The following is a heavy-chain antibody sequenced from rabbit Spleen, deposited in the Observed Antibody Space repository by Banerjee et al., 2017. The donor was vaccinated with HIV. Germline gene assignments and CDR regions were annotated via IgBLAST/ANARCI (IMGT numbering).Heavy chain of an antibody. CDR2: IAGSSSGFT. CDR1: GVSFSSSAY. V-gene: IGHV1S40*01. J-gene: IGHJ6*01. D-gene: IGHD1-1*01. CDR3: ARDTSSSFSSYGMDL. Sequence: QSLEESGGDLVKPGASLTLTCTASGVSFSSSAYMCWVRQAPGKGLEWISCIAGSSSGFTYSATWAIGRFTSSKPSSTTVTLQMTSLTAADTATYFCARDTSSSFSSYGMDLWGQGTLVTVS.